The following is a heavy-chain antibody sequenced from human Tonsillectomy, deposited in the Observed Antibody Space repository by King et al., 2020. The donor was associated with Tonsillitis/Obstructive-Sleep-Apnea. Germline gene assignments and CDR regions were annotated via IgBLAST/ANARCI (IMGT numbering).Heavy chain of an antibody. CDR1: GYTFTGYY. D-gene: IGHD1-1*01. Sequence: VQLVESGAEVKKPGASVKVSCKASGYTFTGYYMPWVRQAPGQGLEWMGWINPNRVGTKNAQKFQGRVTMTRDTSISTAYMELNRLRSDDTAVYYCASWIDAFDIWGQGTLVTVS. CDR2: INPNRVGT. CDR3: ASWIDAFDI. J-gene: IGHJ3*02. V-gene: IGHV1-2*02.